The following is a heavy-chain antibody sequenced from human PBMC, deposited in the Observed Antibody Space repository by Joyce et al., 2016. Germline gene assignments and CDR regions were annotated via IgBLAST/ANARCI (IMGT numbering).Heavy chain of an antibody. J-gene: IGHJ4*02. CDR2: IIPIFGTT. Sequence: QVHLVQAGPEVKKPGSSVKVSCKASGGTLSTFAMSWVRQAPGQGLEWMGGIIPIFGTTDYAQKFQGRVTITADESTSTTYMEMGGLRAEDTAVYYCARHFLGYCSGGSCYSPLKTDYWGQGTLVTVSS. V-gene: IGHV1-69*12. D-gene: IGHD2-15*01. CDR3: ARHFLGYCSGGSCYSPLKTDY. CDR1: GGTLSTFA.